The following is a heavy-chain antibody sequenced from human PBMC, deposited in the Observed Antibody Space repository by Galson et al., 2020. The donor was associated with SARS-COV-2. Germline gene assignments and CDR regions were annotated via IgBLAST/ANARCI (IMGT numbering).Heavy chain of an antibody. J-gene: IGHJ4*02. CDR1: GFTFSSYE. CDR3: AREHITIFGVVTGGFDY. CDR2: ISSSGNTI. Sequence: GGSLSLSCAASGFTFSSYEMNWVRQAPGKGLEWVSYISSSGNTIYYADSVKGRFTISRDNAKNSLYLHMNSLRAEDTAVYYCAREHITIFGVVTGGFDYGGQGTLVTVSS. D-gene: IGHD3-3*01. V-gene: IGHV3-48*03.